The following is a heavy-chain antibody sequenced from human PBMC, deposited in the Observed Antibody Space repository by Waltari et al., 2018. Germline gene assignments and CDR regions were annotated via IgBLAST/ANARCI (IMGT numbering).Heavy chain of an antibody. CDR3: ARVAVPYCGVDCYYTY. CDR1: GFAFRSYG. V-gene: IGHV3-30-3*01. D-gene: IGHD2-21*01. J-gene: IGHJ4*02. CDR2: ISYDGNYK. Sequence: QVQLVESGGGVVQPGRSLRLSCAASGFAFRSYGMDWVRQAPGKGVEWVAFISYDGNYKYYADSVKGRFTVSRDNSKNTLYLQINSLMPEDTAIYYCARVAVPYCGVDCYYTYWGQGTLVTVSS.